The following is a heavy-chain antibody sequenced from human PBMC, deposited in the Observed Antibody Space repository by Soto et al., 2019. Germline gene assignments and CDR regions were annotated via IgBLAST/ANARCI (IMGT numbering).Heavy chain of an antibody. V-gene: IGHV3-30*18. CDR1: GFTFRDYG. CDR2: ISHHGLKE. J-gene: IGHJ4*02. CDR3: AKDWVGGSNKYYFEY. D-gene: IGHD1-26*01. Sequence: PGGSLRLSCVASGFTFRDYGMHWVRHAPGKGLEWVAGISHHGLKEHYADSVKGRFTISRDNSKKTVYLQLNSLRGDDTAVYYCAKDWVGGSNKYYFEYWGQGTLVTVSS.